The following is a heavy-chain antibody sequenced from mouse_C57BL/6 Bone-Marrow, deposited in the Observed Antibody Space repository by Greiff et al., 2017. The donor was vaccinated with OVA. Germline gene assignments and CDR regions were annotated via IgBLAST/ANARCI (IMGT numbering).Heavy chain of an antibody. CDR1: DSEVFPIAY. D-gene: IGHD1-1*01. CDR2: ILPSIGRT. V-gene: IGHV15-2*01. CDR3: ARALLVTVVATEWYFDV. Sequence: QVQLQQSGSELRSPGSSVKLSCKDFDSEVFPIAYMSWVRQKPGHGFEWIGGILPSIGRTIYGEKFEDKATLDADTLSNTAYLELNSLTSEDSAIYYCARALLVTVVATEWYFDVWGTGTTVTVSS. J-gene: IGHJ1*03.